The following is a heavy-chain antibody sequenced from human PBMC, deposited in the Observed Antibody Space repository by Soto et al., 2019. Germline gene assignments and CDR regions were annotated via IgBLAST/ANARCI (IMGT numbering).Heavy chain of an antibody. CDR3: AIDRRYGSPSYYYRY. CDR1: GFTFSDYY. CDR2: ISGSSTHT. J-gene: IGHJ4*02. Sequence: GGSLRLSCAASGFTFSDYYMSWIRKAPGKGLEWVSYISGSSTHTNYADSVKGRFTISRDNAKNSLYLQMNSLRAEDTAVYYCAIDRRYGSPSYYYRYWGQGTLVTVSS. V-gene: IGHV3-11*05. D-gene: IGHD3-10*01.